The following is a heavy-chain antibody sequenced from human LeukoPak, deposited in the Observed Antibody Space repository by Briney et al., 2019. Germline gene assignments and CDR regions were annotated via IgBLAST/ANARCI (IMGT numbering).Heavy chain of an antibody. CDR3: AKGSDYYGSVTSKKTD. J-gene: IGHJ4*02. CDR2: ISGGSGNI. V-gene: IGHV3-23*01. D-gene: IGHD3-10*01. CDR1: GFTFSNYA. Sequence: GGSLRLSCSVSGFTFSNYAMHWVRQAPRKGLEWVSLISGGSGNIYYVDSVKGRFTISRDNSKNTLYVQMTSLRAEDTAIYYCAKGSDYYGSVTSKKTDWGQGTLVTVSS.